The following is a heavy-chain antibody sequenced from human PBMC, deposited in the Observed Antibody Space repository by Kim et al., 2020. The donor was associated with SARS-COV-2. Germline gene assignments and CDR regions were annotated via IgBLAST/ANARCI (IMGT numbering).Heavy chain of an antibody. CDR3: AKDRALRYFDWSLDY. Sequence: GGSLRLSCAASGFTFSSYGMHWVRQAPGKGLEWVAVISYDGSNKYYADSVKGRFTISRDNSKNTLYLQMNSLRAEDTAVYYCAKDRALRYFDWSLDYWGQGTLVTVSS. D-gene: IGHD3-9*01. CDR2: ISYDGSNK. V-gene: IGHV3-30*18. J-gene: IGHJ4*02. CDR1: GFTFSSYG.